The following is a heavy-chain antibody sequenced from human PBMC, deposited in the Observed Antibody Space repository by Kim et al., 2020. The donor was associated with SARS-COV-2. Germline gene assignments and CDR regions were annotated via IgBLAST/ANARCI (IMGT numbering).Heavy chain of an antibody. Sequence: ADSVKSRFTNSRDDAKNTLKLQMSILRAEDTAQYYCARKDCSGGSCAFNPWGQGTLVTVSS. CDR3: ARKDCSGGSCAFNP. V-gene: IGHV3-74*01. D-gene: IGHD2-15*01. J-gene: IGHJ5*02.